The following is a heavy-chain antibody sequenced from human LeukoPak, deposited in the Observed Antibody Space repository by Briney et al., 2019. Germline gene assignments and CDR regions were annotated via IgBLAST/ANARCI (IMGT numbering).Heavy chain of an antibody. J-gene: IGHJ4*02. CDR3: AREGGYYDSSGYYPFDY. Sequence: PSETLSLTCAVYGGSFSGYYWSWIRQPPGKGLEWIGYIYYSGSTYYNPSLKSRVTISVDTSKNQFSLKLSSVTAAGTAVYYCAREGGYYDSSGYYPFDYWGQGTLVTVSS. D-gene: IGHD3-22*01. V-gene: IGHV4-30-4*01. CDR2: IYYSGST. CDR1: GGSFSGYY.